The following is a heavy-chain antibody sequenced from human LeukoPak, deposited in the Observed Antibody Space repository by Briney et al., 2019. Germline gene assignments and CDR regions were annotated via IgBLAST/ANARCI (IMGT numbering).Heavy chain of an antibody. D-gene: IGHD3-10*01. J-gene: IGHJ4*02. CDR1: GFIFNSYA. V-gene: IGHV3-64*01. CDR3: ARQAGGYGSGSYLEF. Sequence: GGSLRLSCAASGFIFNSYAMHWVRQAPGRGLEYVSAITSSGGSTFYANSVKGRFIISRDNSNNTLYLQMGSLRAEDTAVYYCARQAGGYGSGSYLEFWGQGTLVTVSS. CDR2: ITSSGGST.